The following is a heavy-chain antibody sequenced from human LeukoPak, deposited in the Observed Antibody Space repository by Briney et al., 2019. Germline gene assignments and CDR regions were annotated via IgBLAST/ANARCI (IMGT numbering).Heavy chain of an antibody. Sequence: SETLPLTCTVSGGSISNYYWSWIRQAPGEGLDWIGYIYYSGSTNYNPSIKRRVTMSIDTSKNQFSLNLTSVTAADTAVYYGARGGLGGITAYSNYLFDYWGQGTLVTVSS. J-gene: IGHJ4*02. D-gene: IGHD4-11*01. CDR3: ARGGLGGITAYSNYLFDY. CDR2: IYYSGST. CDR1: GGSISNYY. V-gene: IGHV4-59*08.